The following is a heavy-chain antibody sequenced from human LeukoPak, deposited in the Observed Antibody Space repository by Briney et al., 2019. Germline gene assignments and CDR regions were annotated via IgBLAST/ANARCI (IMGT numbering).Heavy chain of an antibody. CDR2: IYNSGST. J-gene: IGHJ6*03. D-gene: IGHD5-18*01. CDR3: AKGSRPGYSYGPREYYYYMDV. CDR1: GYSISSGYY. V-gene: IGHV4-38-2*02. Sequence: SETLSLTCSVSGYSISSGYYWGWIRQPPGKGLEWIGSIYNSGSTYYNPSLKSRVTISLDTSKNQFSLKLSSVTAADTAVYYCAKGSRPGYSYGPREYYYYMDVWGKGTTVTVSS.